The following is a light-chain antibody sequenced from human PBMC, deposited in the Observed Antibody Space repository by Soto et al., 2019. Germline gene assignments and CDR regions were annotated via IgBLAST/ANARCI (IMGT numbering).Light chain of an antibody. J-gene: IGKJ1*01. V-gene: IGKV3-15*01. Sequence: DIVLTQSPYTLSVSPGERATLSCRASQSISRTLAWYQQKSGQPPRLLIYDASTRATGIPARFSGSGSGTEFTLTISSLQSEDFAVYYCQQYNNWPPWTFGQGTKVDIK. CDR2: DAS. CDR3: QQYNNWPPWT. CDR1: QSISRT.